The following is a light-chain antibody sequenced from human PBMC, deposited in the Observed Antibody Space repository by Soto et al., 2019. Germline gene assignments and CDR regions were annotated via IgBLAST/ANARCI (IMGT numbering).Light chain of an antibody. Sequence: IVMTQSPATLSVSPGERAALSCRASQSVSSNLAWYQQKPGQAPRLLMYGASTRATGVPARFSGSGSGTEFTLTISSLQSEDFAVYYCQQYYDIPYTFGQGTRLEI. CDR1: QSVSSN. J-gene: IGKJ2*01. CDR2: GAS. V-gene: IGKV3-15*01. CDR3: QQYYDIPYT.